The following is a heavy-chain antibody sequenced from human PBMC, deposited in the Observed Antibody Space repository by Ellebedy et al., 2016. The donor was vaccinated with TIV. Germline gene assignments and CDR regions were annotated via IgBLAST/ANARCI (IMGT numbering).Heavy chain of an antibody. V-gene: IGHV1-2*04. D-gene: IGHD5-12*01. CDR3: ARDAVWGLRSDYYYYYCGMDV. J-gene: IGHJ6*02. CDR2: INPNSGGT. Sequence: ASVKVSXXASGYTFTGYYMHWVRQAPGQGLEWMGWINPNSGGTNYAQKFQGWVTMTRDTSISTAYMELSRLRSDDTAVYYCARDAVWGLRSDYYYYYCGMDVWGQGTTVTVSS. CDR1: GYTFTGYY.